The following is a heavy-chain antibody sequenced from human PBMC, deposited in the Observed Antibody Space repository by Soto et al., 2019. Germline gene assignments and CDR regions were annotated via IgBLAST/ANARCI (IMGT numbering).Heavy chain of an antibody. V-gene: IGHV3-64*04. J-gene: IGHJ3*02. CDR2: ISSNGGST. CDR1: GFTFSSYA. CDR3: AGDTEIDGGVFAI. Sequence: GGSLRLSCSPSGFTFSSYAMHWVRQAPGKGLEYVSAISSNGGSTYYADSVKGRFTISRDNARNSLFLQMNSLRDEDTAVFYWAGDTEIDGGVFAIWVQGTRVPVSS. D-gene: IGHD2-8*02.